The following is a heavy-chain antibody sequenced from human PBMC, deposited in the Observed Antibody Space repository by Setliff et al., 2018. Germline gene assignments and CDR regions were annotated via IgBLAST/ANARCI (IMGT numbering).Heavy chain of an antibody. CDR1: GGSFSGYY. CDR3: ARRGERFFNWFDP. D-gene: IGHD2-21*01. V-gene: IGHV4-34*10. J-gene: IGHJ5*02. CDR2: IYHTGST. Sequence: SETLSLTCAVYGGSFSGYYWSWIRQPPGKGLEWIASIYHTGSTYYNPSLKSRITMSVGTSINTAFLQWNNLKASDTAVYYCARRGERFFNWFDPWGQGTLVTVSS.